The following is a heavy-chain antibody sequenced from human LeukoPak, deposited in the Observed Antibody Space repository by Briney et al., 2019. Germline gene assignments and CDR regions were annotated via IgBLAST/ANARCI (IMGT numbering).Heavy chain of an antibody. V-gene: IGHV4-61*02. Sequence: PSETLSLTCTVSGGSISSGSYYWSWIRQPAGKGLEWIGRIYTSGSTNYNPSLKSRVTISVDTSKNQFSLKLSSVTAADTAVYYCARLKGYSSGWYSSYYFDYWGQGTLVTVSS. CDR2: IYTSGST. CDR1: GGSISSGSYY. D-gene: IGHD6-19*01. CDR3: ARLKGYSSGWYSSYYFDY. J-gene: IGHJ4*02.